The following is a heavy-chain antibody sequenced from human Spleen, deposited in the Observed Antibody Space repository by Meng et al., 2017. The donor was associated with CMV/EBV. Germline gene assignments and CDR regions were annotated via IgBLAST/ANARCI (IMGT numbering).Heavy chain of an antibody. CDR3: ASLGYSYGLYFDY. CDR1: GGSISSSCYY. V-gene: IGHV4-39*01. CDR2: IYYSGNT. Sequence: SETLSLTCTVSGGSISSSCYYWGWIRQPPGKGLEWIGSIYYSGNTYYNPSLKSRVTISVDTSKNQFSLNLSSVTAADTAVYYCASLGYSYGLYFDYWGQGTLVTVSS. D-gene: IGHD5-18*01. J-gene: IGHJ4*02.